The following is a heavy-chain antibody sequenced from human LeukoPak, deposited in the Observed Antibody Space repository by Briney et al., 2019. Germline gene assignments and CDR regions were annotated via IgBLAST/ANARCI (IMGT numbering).Heavy chain of an antibody. Sequence: SVKVSCKASGGTFSSYAISWVRQAPGQGLEWMGGIIPIFGTANYAQTFQGRVTITADESTSTAYMELSSLRSEDTAVYYCARSCCSYYDSSGDYYFDYWGQGTLVTVSS. D-gene: IGHD3-22*01. CDR1: GGTFSSYA. CDR3: ARSCCSYYDSSGDYYFDY. CDR2: IIPIFGTA. J-gene: IGHJ4*02. V-gene: IGHV1-69*13.